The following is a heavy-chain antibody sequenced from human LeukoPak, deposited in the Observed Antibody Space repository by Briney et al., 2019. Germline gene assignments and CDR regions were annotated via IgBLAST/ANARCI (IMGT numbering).Heavy chain of an antibody. Sequence: ASVKVSCKASGYTFTSHDINWVRQATGQGLEWMGGMNLNSGSTDYAQKFQGRVTITRSTSISTVYMELSSLRSEDTAVYYCARARSYGLDYWGQGTLVTVSS. V-gene: IGHV1-8*01. CDR3: ARARSYGLDY. CDR2: MNLNSGST. CDR1: GYTFTSHD. J-gene: IGHJ4*02. D-gene: IGHD5-18*01.